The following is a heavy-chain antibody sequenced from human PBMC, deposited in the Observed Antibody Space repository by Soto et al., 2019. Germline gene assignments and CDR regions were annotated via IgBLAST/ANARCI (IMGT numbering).Heavy chain of an antibody. CDR1: GVTLSSYG. J-gene: IGHJ6*03. V-gene: IGHV3-33*01. Sequence: GGPMRLSCAASGVTLSSYGMHWVRQAPGKGLEWVAVIWYDGSNKYYADSVKGRVTISRDNSKNTLYLQMNSLRAEDTAVYYCARISSTLYYYYMDVWGKGTTVTVSS. D-gene: IGHD6-13*01. CDR3: ARISSTLYYYYMDV. CDR2: IWYDGSNK.